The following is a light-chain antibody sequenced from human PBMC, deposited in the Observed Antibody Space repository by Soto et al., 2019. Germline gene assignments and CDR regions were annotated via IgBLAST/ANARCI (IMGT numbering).Light chain of an antibody. CDR3: QQYDYYPYT. CDR2: KAS. Sequence: DIQMTQSPSTLSASVGDRVTITCRASQSISSWLAWYQQKPGEAPKILIYKASSLESGVPSRFSGSGSGTEFTLTISSLQPDDFATYYCQQYDYYPYTFARGPSWRSN. V-gene: IGKV1-5*03. J-gene: IGKJ2*01. CDR1: QSISSW.